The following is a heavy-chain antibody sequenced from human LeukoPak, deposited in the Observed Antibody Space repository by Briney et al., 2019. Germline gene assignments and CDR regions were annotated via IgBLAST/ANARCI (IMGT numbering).Heavy chain of an antibody. D-gene: IGHD3-3*01. CDR2: IKSKTHGGTT. CDR3: TTDEWQ. CDR1: GFTGFSFTNAW. Sequence: GGSLRLSCAASGFTGFSFTNAWMSWVRQAPGKGLESVGRIKSKTHGGTTDYAAPVKGRFTISRDDSKNTLYLQMNSLETEDTGVYYCTTDEWQWGQGTLVTVSS. J-gene: IGHJ4*02. V-gene: IGHV3-15*01.